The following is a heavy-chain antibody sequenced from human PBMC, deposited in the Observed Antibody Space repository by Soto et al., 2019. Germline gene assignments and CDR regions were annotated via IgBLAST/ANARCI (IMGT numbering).Heavy chain of an antibody. CDR3: ARVSHSSGYDAFDI. CDR1: GFTFSDYY. D-gene: IGHD3-22*01. V-gene: IGHV3-11*06. CDR2: ISSSSSYT. J-gene: IGHJ3*02. Sequence: GGSLRLSCAASGFTFSDYYMSWIRQAPGKGLEWVSYISSSSSYTNYADSVKGRFTISRDNAKNSLYLQMNSLRAEDTAVYYCARVSHSSGYDAFDIWGQGTMVTVSS.